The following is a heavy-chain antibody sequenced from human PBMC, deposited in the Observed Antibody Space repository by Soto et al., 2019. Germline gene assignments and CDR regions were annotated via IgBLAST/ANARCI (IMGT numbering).Heavy chain of an antibody. Sequence: GESLKISCAASGFTFSSYWMSWVRQAPGKGLEWVANIKQDGSEKYYVDSVKGRFTISRDNAKNSLYLQMNSLRAEDTAVYYCAREGRQWLVQAYYFDYWGQGTLVTVSS. J-gene: IGHJ4*02. D-gene: IGHD6-19*01. CDR3: AREGRQWLVQAYYFDY. CDR1: GFTFSSYW. V-gene: IGHV3-7*05. CDR2: IKQDGSEK.